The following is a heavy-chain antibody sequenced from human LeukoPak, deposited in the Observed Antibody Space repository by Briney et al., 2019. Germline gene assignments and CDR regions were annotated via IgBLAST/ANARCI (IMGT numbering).Heavy chain of an antibody. CDR3: ARDRGPQGRDGYNP. Sequence: PSETLSLTCAVYGGSFSGYYWSWIRQPPGKGLEWIGEINHSGSTNYNPSLKSRVTISVDTSKNQFSLKLSSVTAADTAVYYCARDRGPQGRDGYNPWGQGTLVTVSS. D-gene: IGHD5-24*01. CDR1: GGSFSGYY. J-gene: IGHJ4*02. V-gene: IGHV4-34*01. CDR2: INHSGST.